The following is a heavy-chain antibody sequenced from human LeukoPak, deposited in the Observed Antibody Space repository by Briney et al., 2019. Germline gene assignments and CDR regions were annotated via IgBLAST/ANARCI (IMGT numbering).Heavy chain of an antibody. CDR1: GFTLNSHW. CDR2: INQDGSAK. Sequence: GGSLRLSCAASGFTLNSHWMSWVRQAPGKGLEWVANINQDGSAKYYVDSVRGRFTISRDNAKNSMYLQMNSLRAEDTAVYYCARWDIRGTAHQLDYWGQGTLVTVSS. J-gene: IGHJ4*02. D-gene: IGHD1-7*01. V-gene: IGHV3-7*01. CDR3: ARWDIRGTAHQLDY.